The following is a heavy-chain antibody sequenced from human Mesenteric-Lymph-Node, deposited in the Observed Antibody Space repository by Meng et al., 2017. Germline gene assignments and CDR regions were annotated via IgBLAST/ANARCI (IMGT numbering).Heavy chain of an antibody. CDR2: MYHSGTT. CDR1: GGSISSSYW. J-gene: IGHJ4*02. V-gene: IGHV4-4*02. D-gene: IGHD5-24*01. Sequence: QVPLQESGPGLVKPSQTLSLTCTVSGGSISSSYWWTWVRQSPGKGLEWIGEMYHSGTTNYNPSLKSRVTISMGKSNNQLSLKLNSVTAADTAVYYCATQESRDGHNPYWGQGTLVTVSS. CDR3: ATQESRDGHNPY.